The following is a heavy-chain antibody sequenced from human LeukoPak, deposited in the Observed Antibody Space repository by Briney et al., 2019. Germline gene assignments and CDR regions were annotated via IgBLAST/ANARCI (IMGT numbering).Heavy chain of an antibody. CDR1: VDFNDNYF. D-gene: IGHD3-10*01. CDR2: IYSSGAT. CDR3: ARDGVLVRGLIKRGHLDF. Sequence: PSETLSLTRTASVDFNDNYFWTGVRHSAGKGRGWIGRIYSSGATDYNPSLKSRVSMSVDMSMRQFSLTMTSMTPADTAVYYCARDGVLVRGLIKRGHLDFWGHGILVTVSS. V-gene: IGHV4-4*07. J-gene: IGHJ5*01.